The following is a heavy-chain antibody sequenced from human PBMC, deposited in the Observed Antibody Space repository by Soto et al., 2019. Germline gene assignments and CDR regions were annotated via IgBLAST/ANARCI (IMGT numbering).Heavy chain of an antibody. J-gene: IGHJ6*02. CDR1: GGSVSSGSYY. CDR2: IYYSGST. V-gene: IGHV4-61*01. CDR3: ARDKKVARYYGMDV. Sequence: QVQLQESGPGLVKPSETLSLTCTVSGGSVSSGSYYWSWIRQPPGKGLEWIGYIYYSGSTNYNPSLKSRVTTSVDTSKNQFSLKLSSVTAADTTVYYCARDKKVARYYGMDVWGQGTTVTVSS. D-gene: IGHD2-15*01.